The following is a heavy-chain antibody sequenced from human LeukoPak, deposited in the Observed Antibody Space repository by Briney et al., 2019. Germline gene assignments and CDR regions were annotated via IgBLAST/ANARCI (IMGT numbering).Heavy chain of an antibody. Sequence: GASVKVSCKASGGTFSSYAISWVRQAPGQGLEWMGGIIPIFGTANYAQKFQGRVTITADESTSTAYMELSSLRSEDTAVYYCARGLGSSGYYRSFDYWGQGTLVTVSS. V-gene: IGHV1-69*13. CDR3: ARGLGSSGYYRSFDY. CDR1: GGTFSSYA. CDR2: IIPIFGTA. J-gene: IGHJ4*02. D-gene: IGHD3-22*01.